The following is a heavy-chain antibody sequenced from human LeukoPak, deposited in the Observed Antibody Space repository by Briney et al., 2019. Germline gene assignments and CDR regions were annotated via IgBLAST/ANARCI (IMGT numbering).Heavy chain of an antibody. D-gene: IGHD5-18*01. CDR3: AEVGYTWIQLSNWFDP. CDR2: ISGSGGST. Sequence: GGSLRLSCAASGFTFSSYAMSWVRQAPGKGLEWVSAISGSGGSTYYADSVKGRFTISRDNSKNTLYLQMNSLRAEDTAVYYCAEVGYTWIQLSNWFDPWGQGTLVTVSS. V-gene: IGHV3-23*01. J-gene: IGHJ5*02. CDR1: GFTFSSYA.